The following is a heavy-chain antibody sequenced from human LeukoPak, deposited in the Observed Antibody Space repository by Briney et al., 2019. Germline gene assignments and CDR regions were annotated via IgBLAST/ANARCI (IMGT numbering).Heavy chain of an antibody. J-gene: IGHJ4*02. V-gene: IGHV3-23*01. CDR1: GFTFSSYA. CDR2: ISGSGGST. D-gene: IGHD3-22*01. Sequence: PGGSLRLSCAASGFTFSSYAMSWVRQAPGKGLEWVSAISGSGGSTYYADSVKGRFTISRDNSKNTLYLQMNSLRAEDTAVYYCATQVVVISKPFDYWGQGTLVTVSS. CDR3: ATQVVVISKPFDY.